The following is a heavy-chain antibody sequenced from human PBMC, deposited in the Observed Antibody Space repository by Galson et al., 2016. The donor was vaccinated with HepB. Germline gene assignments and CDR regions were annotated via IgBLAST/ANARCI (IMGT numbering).Heavy chain of an antibody. CDR1: GFTFDDYA. Sequence: SLRLSCAASGFTFDDYAMHWVRQTPGKGLEWVSGIGWNSAYIDYADSVKGRFTIHRDNAKNSLFRQMDSLRPEDTALYFCAKARSTNAYKVSDYWGQGILVAVSS. V-gene: IGHV3-9*01. J-gene: IGHJ4*02. CDR2: IGWNSAYI. CDR3: AKARSTNAYKVSDY. D-gene: IGHD5-24*01.